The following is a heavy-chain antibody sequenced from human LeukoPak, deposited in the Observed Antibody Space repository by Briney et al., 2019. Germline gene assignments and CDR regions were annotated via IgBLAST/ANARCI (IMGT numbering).Heavy chain of an antibody. Sequence: APVKLSCKASGYTFTSYAMHWVRQAPGQRLEWMGWINAGNGNTKYSQKLQGRVTITRDTSANTAYMELSSLRSEDMAVYYCARGSGSYYNPPFDYRGQGTLVTVSS. J-gene: IGHJ4*02. CDR2: INAGNGNT. D-gene: IGHD3-10*01. CDR1: GYTFTSYA. V-gene: IGHV1-3*01. CDR3: ARGSGSYYNPPFDY.